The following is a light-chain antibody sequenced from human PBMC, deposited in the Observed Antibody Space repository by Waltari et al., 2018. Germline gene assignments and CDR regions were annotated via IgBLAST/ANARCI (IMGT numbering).Light chain of an antibody. Sequence: EIVLTQSPDTLSLSPGEGATFLCRASQRVSNYLAWYQQKPGQAPRLLLYSASYRATGVPARFSGSGSGTDFTLTISSLEPEDFAVYYCQQRSNWPRTFGQGTKVEIK. CDR3: QQRSNWPRT. CDR2: SAS. V-gene: IGKV3-11*01. J-gene: IGKJ1*01. CDR1: QRVSNY.